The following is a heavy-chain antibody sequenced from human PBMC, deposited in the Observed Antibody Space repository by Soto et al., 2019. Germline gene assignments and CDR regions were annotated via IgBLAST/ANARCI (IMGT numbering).Heavy chain of an antibody. CDR1: GYTFTSYG. CDR2: ISAYNGNT. CDR3: ATSAESALGYCSGGSCSGDY. J-gene: IGHJ4*02. V-gene: IGHV1-18*04. D-gene: IGHD2-15*01. Sequence: QVQLVQSGAEVKKPGASVKVSCKASGYTFTSYGISWVRQAPGQGLEWMGWISAYNGNTNYAQKLQGRVTMTTDTSTSTAYMELRSLRSDDTAVYYCATSAESALGYCSGGSCSGDYWGQGTLVTVSS.